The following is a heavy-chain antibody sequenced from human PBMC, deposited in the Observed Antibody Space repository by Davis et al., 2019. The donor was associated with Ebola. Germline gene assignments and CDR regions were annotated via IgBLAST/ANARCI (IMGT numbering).Heavy chain of an antibody. CDR1: GAISDDYV. D-gene: IGHD3-22*01. CDR3: ARDGPNYDVDY. CDR2: IRSEATSQ. V-gene: IGHV3-30*02. J-gene: IGHJ4*02. Sequence: GESLKISCGASGAISDDYVMHWVRQAPGKGLEWVAFIRSEATSQDYGKSVQGRFFISRDDSKNTLYLQMNSLRVDDTAVYFCARDGPNYDVDYWGQGTLVTVSA.